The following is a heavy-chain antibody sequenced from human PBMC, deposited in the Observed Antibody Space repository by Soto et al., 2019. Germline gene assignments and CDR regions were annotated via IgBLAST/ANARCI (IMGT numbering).Heavy chain of an antibody. J-gene: IGHJ4*02. CDR2: INHSGST. CDR3: ARGGSDCGGDCYSSDFDY. V-gene: IGHV4-34*01. CDR1: GGSFSGYY. D-gene: IGHD2-21*02. Sequence: QVQLQQWGAGLLKPSETLSLTCAVYGGSFSGYYWSWIRQPPGTGLEWIGEINHSGSTNYNPSLKSRVTISVDTSKNQFSLKLSSVTAADTAVYYCARGGSDCGGDCYSSDFDYWGQGTLVTVSS.